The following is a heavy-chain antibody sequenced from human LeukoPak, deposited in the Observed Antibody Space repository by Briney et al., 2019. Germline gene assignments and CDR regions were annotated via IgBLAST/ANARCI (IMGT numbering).Heavy chain of an antibody. Sequence: SETLSLTCALYGGSFRGYYWSGLRQPPGKRLEWIGEIIHSGSPNHNPSLKSRVPIPLDTSKNQFSLKLSSVTAADTAVYYGARGPYDYVWGSYRRSLNWFDPWGQGTLVTVSS. V-gene: IGHV4-34*01. CDR3: ARGPYDYVWGSYRRSLNWFDP. CDR1: GGSFRGYY. J-gene: IGHJ5*02. D-gene: IGHD3-16*02. CDR2: IIHSGSP.